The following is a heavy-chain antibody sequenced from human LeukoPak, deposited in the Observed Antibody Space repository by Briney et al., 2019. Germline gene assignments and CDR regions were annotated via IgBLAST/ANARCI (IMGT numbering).Heavy chain of an antibody. V-gene: IGHV4-38-2*02. CDR3: ARAGGCSSTSCYTFDY. CDR2: IYHSGST. CDR1: GYSISSGYY. D-gene: IGHD2-2*02. Sequence: ETLSLTCTVSGYSISSGYYWGWIRQPPGKGLEWIGSIYHSGSTYYNPSLKSRVTISVDTSKNQFSLKLSSVTAADTAAYYCARAGGCSSTSCYTFDYWGQGTLVTVSS. J-gene: IGHJ4*02.